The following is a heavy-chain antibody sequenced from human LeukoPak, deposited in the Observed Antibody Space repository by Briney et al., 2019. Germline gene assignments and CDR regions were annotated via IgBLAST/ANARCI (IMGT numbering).Heavy chain of an antibody. V-gene: IGHV3-30*03. D-gene: IGHD2-21*02. J-gene: IGHJ4*02. CDR1: GFTFSTYV. Sequence: PGRSLSLSCAASGFTFSTYVMHWVRQAPGKGLEWVALISSDESNEFYADSVKGRFTISRDNSKNTLYLQMNSLRTEDTAVYYCASKWYCGGDCYYQIDFWGQGSLVTVSS. CDR3: ASKWYCGGDCYYQIDF. CDR2: ISSDESNE.